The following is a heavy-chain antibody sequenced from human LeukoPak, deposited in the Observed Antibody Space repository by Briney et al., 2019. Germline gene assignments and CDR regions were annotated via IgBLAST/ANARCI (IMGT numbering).Heavy chain of an antibody. Sequence: ASVKVSCKASGYTFTSYAMNWVRQAPGQGLEWMGWTNTNTGNPTYAQGFTGRFVFSLDTSVSTAYLQISSLKAEDTAVYYCARQYARREYNWFDPWGQGTLVTVSS. CDR3: ARQYARREYNWFDP. J-gene: IGHJ5*02. V-gene: IGHV7-4-1*02. CDR2: TNTNTGNP. CDR1: GYTFTSYA. D-gene: IGHD3-10*01.